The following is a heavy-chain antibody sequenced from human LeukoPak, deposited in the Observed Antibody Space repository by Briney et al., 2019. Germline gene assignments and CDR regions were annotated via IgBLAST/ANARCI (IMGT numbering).Heavy chain of an antibody. CDR3: ARDAHNSYDY. CDR2: ISISGTTI. V-gene: IGHV3-48*03. J-gene: IGHJ4*02. CDR1: GFTFSRYE. Sequence: GGSLRLSCAASGFTFSRYEMNWVRQALGKGLGWLSYISISGTTIYYAGSVKGGFTISRNNAKNPLFLQMNGQRAEDTAFYDCARDAHNSYDYWGQGTLVTVSS.